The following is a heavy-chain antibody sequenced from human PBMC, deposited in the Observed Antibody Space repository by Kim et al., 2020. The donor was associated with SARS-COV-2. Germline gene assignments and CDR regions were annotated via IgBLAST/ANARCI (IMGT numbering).Heavy chain of an antibody. V-gene: IGHV1-2*02. J-gene: IGHJ4*02. Sequence: GGTNYAPKFQGRVTMTRDTSISTVYLELTSLRSDDTAVYYCARSSLLDFDYWGQGTLVTVSS. CDR2: GGT. D-gene: IGHD3-16*02. CDR3: ARSSLLDFDY.